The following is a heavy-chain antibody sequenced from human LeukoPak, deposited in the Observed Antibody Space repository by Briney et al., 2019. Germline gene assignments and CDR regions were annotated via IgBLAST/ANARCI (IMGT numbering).Heavy chain of an antibody. J-gene: IGHJ4*02. D-gene: IGHD2-15*01. Sequence: GGSLRLSCAASGFTFSSYAMHWVRQAPGKGLEWVAVISYDGSNKYYADSVKGRFTISRDNSKNTLYLQMNSLRAEDTAVYYCARTVVVAAPYFDYWGQGTLVTVS. CDR1: GFTFSSYA. V-gene: IGHV3-30-3*01. CDR3: ARTVVVAAPYFDY. CDR2: ISYDGSNK.